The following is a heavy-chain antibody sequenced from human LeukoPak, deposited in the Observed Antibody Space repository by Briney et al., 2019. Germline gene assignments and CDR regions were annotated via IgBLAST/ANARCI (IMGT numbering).Heavy chain of an antibody. V-gene: IGHV1-2*06. CDR3: ARYAAPTIFGVVTLDY. CDR2: INPNSGGT. D-gene: IGHD3-3*01. Sequence: ASVKVSCKASGYTYTGYYMHWVRQAPGQGLEWMGRINPNSGGTNYAQKFQGRVTMTRDTSISTAYMELSRLRSDDTAVYYCARYAAPTIFGVVTLDYWGQGTLVTVSS. CDR1: GYTYTGYY. J-gene: IGHJ4*02.